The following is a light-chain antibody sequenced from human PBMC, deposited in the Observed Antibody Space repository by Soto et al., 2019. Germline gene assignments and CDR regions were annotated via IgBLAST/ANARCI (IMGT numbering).Light chain of an antibody. CDR1: QSVSNN. CDR2: GAS. J-gene: IGKJ4*01. Sequence: EIVMTQSPATLSVSPGERATLSCRASQSVSNNLAWYQQKPGQAPRLLIHGASTRATGIPARFSGSGSGTEFTLTISSLQSEDFAVYYCQQYDNWPLPTFGGGTEVEIK. CDR3: QQYDNWPLPT. V-gene: IGKV3D-15*01.